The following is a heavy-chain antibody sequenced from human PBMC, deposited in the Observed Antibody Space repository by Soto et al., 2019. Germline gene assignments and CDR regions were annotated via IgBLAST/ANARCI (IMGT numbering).Heavy chain of an antibody. CDR2: INSDGSST. V-gene: IGHV3-74*01. J-gene: IGHJ4*02. CDR3: ARDIRGYSGYDYLAVAGTFDY. D-gene: IGHD5-12*01. CDR1: GFTFSSYW. Sequence: GGSLRLSCAASGFTFSSYWMHWVRQAPGKGLVWVSRINSDGSSTSYADSVKGRFTISRDNAKNTLYLQMTSLRAEDTAVYYCARDIRGYSGYDYLAVAGTFDYWGQGTLVTVSS.